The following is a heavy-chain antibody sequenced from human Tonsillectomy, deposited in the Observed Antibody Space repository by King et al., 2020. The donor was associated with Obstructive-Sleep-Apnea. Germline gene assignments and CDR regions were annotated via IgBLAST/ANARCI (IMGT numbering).Heavy chain of an antibody. V-gene: IGHV4-59*13. CDR3: ARVAEAMPRVLIVFEL. Sequence: VQLQESGPGLVKPSETLSLTCTISGGSIDTYYWSWIRQSPRKGLEWIGYVYYTGKTNYNPSLRSRVTILVDTSKNQFSLRLNSMTAADTAVYYFARVAEAMPRVLIVFELWGQGILVTVSS. CDR1: GGSIDTYY. D-gene: IGHD3-10*01. J-gene: IGHJ4*02. CDR2: VYYTGKT.